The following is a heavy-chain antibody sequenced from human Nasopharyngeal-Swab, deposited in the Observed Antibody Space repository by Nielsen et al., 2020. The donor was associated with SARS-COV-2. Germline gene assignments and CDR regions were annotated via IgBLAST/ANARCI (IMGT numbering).Heavy chain of an antibody. CDR3: ARGGYYGSGSGMDV. V-gene: IGHV1-8*01. D-gene: IGHD3-10*01. CDR2: MNPNSGNT. Sequence: ASVKVSCKASGYTFTSYDINWVRQATGQGLEWMGWMNPNSGNTGYAQKFQGRVTMTTDTSTSTAYMELRSLRSDDTAVYYCARGGYYGSGSGMDVWGQGTTVTVSS. J-gene: IGHJ6*02. CDR1: GYTFTSYD.